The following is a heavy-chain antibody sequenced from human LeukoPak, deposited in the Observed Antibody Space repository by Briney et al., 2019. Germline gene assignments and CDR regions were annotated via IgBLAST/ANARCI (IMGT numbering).Heavy chain of an antibody. CDR1: GDSVSSNSAA. CDR2: TYYGSKWYN. Sequence: SQTLSLTCAISGDSVSSNSAAWDWIRQSPSRGLEWLGRTYYGSKWYNDYAVSVESRITINPDTSKNQFSLQLNSVTPEDTALYYCARDSASRFLEWLPRDHYYFDYWGQGTLVTVSS. CDR3: ARDSASRFLEWLPRDHYYFDY. J-gene: IGHJ4*02. D-gene: IGHD3-3*01. V-gene: IGHV6-1*01.